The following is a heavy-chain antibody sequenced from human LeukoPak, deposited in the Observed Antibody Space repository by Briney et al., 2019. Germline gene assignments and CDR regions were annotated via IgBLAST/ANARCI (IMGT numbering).Heavy chain of an antibody. CDR2: ISYDGSNK. J-gene: IGHJ3*01. D-gene: IGHD1-14*01. Sequence: GGSLRLPCAASGFTFSSYGMHWVRQAPGKGPEWVAVISYDGSNKYYADSVKGRFTISRDNSKNTLYLQMNSLRAEDTAVYYCAKDTGSWGQGTMVTVSS. CDR1: GFTFSSYG. CDR3: AKDTGS. V-gene: IGHV3-30*18.